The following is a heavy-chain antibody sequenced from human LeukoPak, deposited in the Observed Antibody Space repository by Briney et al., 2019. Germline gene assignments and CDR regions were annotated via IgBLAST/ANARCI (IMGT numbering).Heavy chain of an antibody. CDR1: GFTFSSYW. CDR3: ARMFTAMVPGWYFDL. Sequence: PGGSLRLSCAASGFTFSSYWMHWVRQAPGKGLVWVSRINSDGSSTSYADSVKGRFIISRDNAKNTLYLQMNSLRAEDTAVYYCARMFTAMVPGWYFDLWGRGTLVTVSS. V-gene: IGHV3-74*01. CDR2: INSDGSST. D-gene: IGHD5-18*01. J-gene: IGHJ2*01.